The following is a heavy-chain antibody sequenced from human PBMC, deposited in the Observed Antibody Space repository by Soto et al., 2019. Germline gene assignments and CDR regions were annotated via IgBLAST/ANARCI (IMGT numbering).Heavy chain of an antibody. CDR3: AKAVCGDYDVSEYYYYYMDV. V-gene: IGHV3-9*01. CDR1: GFTFDDYA. CDR2: ITWSSGSR. D-gene: IGHD4-17*01. J-gene: IGHJ6*03. Sequence: EAQLVESGGGLVQPGGSLRLSCAASGFTFDDYAMHWVRLTPGKGLEWVSGITWSSGSRGYADSVKGRFTISRDNAKRALFLEMSSLRIEDTALYYCAKAVCGDYDVSEYYYYYMDVWGKGTTVTVSS.